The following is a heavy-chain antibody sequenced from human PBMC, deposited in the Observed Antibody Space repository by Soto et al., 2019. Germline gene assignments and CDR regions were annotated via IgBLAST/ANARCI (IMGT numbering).Heavy chain of an antibody. CDR3: TTGRYELLY. V-gene: IGHV3-15*07. J-gene: IGHJ4*02. CDR1: GFTFDKVW. D-gene: IGHD1-26*01. CDR2: IKSKTDGGTT. Sequence: EVQLVESGGGLVKPGGSLRLSCAVSGFTFDKVWMNWVRQAPGKGRAWVGRIKSKTDGGTTDYAAPVKGRFTISRDDSNNMLYLQMNSLKTGNTARYFCTTGRYELLYWCQGTLVTVSS.